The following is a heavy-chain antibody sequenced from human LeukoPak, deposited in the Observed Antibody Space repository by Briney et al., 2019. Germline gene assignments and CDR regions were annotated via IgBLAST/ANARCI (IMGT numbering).Heavy chain of an antibody. J-gene: IGHJ4*02. CDR3: ARHDYGEINYFDY. D-gene: IGHD4-17*01. CDR1: GGSISSSSYY. V-gene: IGHV4-39*01. Sequence: SETLSLTCTVSGGSISSSSYYWGWIRQPPGKGLEWIGSIYYSGSTYYNPSLKSRVTISVDTSKNQFSLKLSSVTAADTAVYYCARHDYGEINYFDYWGQGTLVTVSS. CDR2: IYYSGST.